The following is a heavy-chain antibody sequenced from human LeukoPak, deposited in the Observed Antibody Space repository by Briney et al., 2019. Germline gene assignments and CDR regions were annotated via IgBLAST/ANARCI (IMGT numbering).Heavy chain of an antibody. CDR3: ARGRNSGFDY. D-gene: IGHD6-19*01. Sequence: SQTLSLTCAISGDSFSTNSVAWNWIRQSPSRGLEWLGRTYYRSKFYNDYAVSVKGRITINPDTSKNQFSLQLSSVTPEDTAVYYRARGRNSGFDYWGQGTLVTVSS. CDR1: GDSFSTNSVA. J-gene: IGHJ4*02. V-gene: IGHV6-1*01. CDR2: TYYRSKFYN.